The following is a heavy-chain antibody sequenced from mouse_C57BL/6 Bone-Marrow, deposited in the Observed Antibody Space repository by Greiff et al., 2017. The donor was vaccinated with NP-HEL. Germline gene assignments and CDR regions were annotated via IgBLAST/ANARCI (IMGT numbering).Heavy chain of an antibody. CDR3: ASLLLWFTGAY. V-gene: IGHV14-3*01. CDR2: IDPANGNT. D-gene: IGHD2-2*01. J-gene: IGHJ3*01. Sequence: VKQRPEQGLEWIGRIDPANGNTKYAPKFQGKATITADTSSNTAYLQLSSLTSEDTAIYYCASLLLWFTGAYWGQGTLVTVSA.